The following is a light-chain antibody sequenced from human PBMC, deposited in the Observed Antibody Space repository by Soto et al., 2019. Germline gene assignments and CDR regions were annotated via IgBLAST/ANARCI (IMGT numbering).Light chain of an antibody. CDR2: KAS. J-gene: IGKJ4*02. V-gene: IGKV1-5*03. Sequence: DIQMTQSPSSLSPSVGDTGTITCRASQSISSWLAWYQQKPGKAPKLLIYKASSLESGVPSRFSGSGSGTDFTLTISDLQPEDFATYYCQQTFSTQISFGGGTKVDIK. CDR3: QQTFSTQIS. CDR1: QSISSW.